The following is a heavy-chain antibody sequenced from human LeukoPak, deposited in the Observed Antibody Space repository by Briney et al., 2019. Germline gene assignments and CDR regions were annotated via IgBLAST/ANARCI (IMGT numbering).Heavy chain of an antibody. V-gene: IGHV3-23*01. CDR3: AKDCNDSSGYYPDAFDI. D-gene: IGHD3-22*01. CDR1: GFTFSSYA. CDR2: ISGSGGST. J-gene: IGHJ3*02. Sequence: WGSLRLSCAASGFTFSSYAMSWVRQAPGKGLEWVSAISGSGGSTYYADSVKGRFTISRENSKNTLYLQMHSLRAEDTAVYYYAKDCNDSSGYYPDAFDIWGQGTMVTVSS.